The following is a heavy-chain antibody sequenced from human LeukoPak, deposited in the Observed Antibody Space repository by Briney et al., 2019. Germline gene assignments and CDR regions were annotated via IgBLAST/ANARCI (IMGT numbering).Heavy chain of an antibody. CDR1: EYTFTSYD. Sequence: ASVKVSCKASEYTFTSYDINWVRQAAGQGLEWMGWMNPNSGNTGYAQKFQGRVTMTRNTSISTAYMELSSLRSEDTAVYYCARRSYYYYYMDVWGKGTTVTVSS. CDR3: ARRSYYYYYMDV. V-gene: IGHV1-8*01. CDR2: MNPNSGNT. J-gene: IGHJ6*03.